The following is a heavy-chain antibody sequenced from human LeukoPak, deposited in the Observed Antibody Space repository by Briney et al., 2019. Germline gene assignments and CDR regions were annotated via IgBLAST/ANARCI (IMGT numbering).Heavy chain of an antibody. J-gene: IGHJ4*02. Sequence: PGGSLRLSCAASGFTFSSYSMNWVHQAPGKGLEWVSSISSSSSYIYYADSVKGRFTISRDNAKNSLYLQMNSLRAEDTAVYYCARLSPLYSSSSAYWGQGTLVTVSS. CDR3: ARLSPLYSSSSAY. D-gene: IGHD6-6*01. CDR2: ISSSSSYI. V-gene: IGHV3-21*01. CDR1: GFTFSSYS.